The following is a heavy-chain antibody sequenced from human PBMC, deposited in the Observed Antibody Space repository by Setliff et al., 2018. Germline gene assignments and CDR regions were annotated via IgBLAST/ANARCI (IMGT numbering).Heavy chain of an antibody. CDR1: GYTFTSYD. J-gene: IGHJ1*01. D-gene: IGHD4-17*01. CDR3: ARDLGDYGDYVGYFQH. CDR2: MNANSGNT. Sequence: ASVKVSCKASGYTFTSYDINWVRQATGQGLEWMGWMNANSGNTGYEQKFQGRVTMTTDTSTSTAYMGLRSLRSDDTAVYYCARDLGDYGDYVGYFQHWGQGTLVTVSS. V-gene: IGHV1-8*01.